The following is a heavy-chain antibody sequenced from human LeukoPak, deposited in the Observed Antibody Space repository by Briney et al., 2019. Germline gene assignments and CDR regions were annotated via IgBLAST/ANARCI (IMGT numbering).Heavy chain of an antibody. CDR2: IYYSGST. CDR3: ARALMGGYDAFDI. J-gene: IGHJ3*02. Sequence: PSETLSLTCTVSGGSISSSSYYWGWIRQPPGKGLEWIGSIYYSGSTNYNPSLKSRVTISVDTSKNQFSLKLSSVTAADTAVYYCARALMGGYDAFDIWGQGTMVTVSS. CDR1: GGSISSSSYY. D-gene: IGHD3-16*01. V-gene: IGHV4-39*07.